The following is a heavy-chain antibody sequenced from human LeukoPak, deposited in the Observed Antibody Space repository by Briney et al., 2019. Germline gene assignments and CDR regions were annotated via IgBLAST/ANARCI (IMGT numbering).Heavy chain of an antibody. CDR3: ARGHAWIQLWFLDY. CDR1: GFTFSDYY. Sequence: PGGSLRLSCAASGFTFSDYYMSWIRQAPGKGLEWISYISSSGTTIYDADSLKGRFTISRDNSKNTLYLQMNSLRAEDTAVYYCARGHAWIQLWFLDYWGQGTLVTVSS. V-gene: IGHV3-11*04. D-gene: IGHD5-18*01. J-gene: IGHJ4*02. CDR2: ISSSGTTI.